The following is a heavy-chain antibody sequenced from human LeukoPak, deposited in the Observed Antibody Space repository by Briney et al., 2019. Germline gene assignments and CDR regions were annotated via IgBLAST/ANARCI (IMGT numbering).Heavy chain of an antibody. CDR3: AKGLIRWFGEQYNWFDP. V-gene: IGHV3-30-3*01. CDR2: ISYDGSNK. CDR1: GFTFSSYA. D-gene: IGHD3-10*01. Sequence: GGSLRLSCAASGFTFSSYAMHWVRQAPGKGLEWVAVISYDGSNKYYADSVKGRFTISRDNSKNTLYLQMNSLRAEDTAVYYCAKGLIRWFGEQYNWFDPWGQGTLVTVSS. J-gene: IGHJ5*02.